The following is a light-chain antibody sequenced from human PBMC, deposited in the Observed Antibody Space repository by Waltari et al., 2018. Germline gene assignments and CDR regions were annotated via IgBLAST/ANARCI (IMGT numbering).Light chain of an antibody. CDR2: SNN. CDR3: AAWDDSLKGVV. CDR1: SSNIGSNT. J-gene: IGLJ2*01. Sequence: QSVLTQPPSASGTPWQRVTISCSGSSSNIGSNTVNWYQQLPGTAPKLLIYSNNQRPSGVPDRFSVSRSGTEASLAISGLQSEDEADYYCAAWDDSLKGVVFGGGTKLTVL. V-gene: IGLV1-44*01.